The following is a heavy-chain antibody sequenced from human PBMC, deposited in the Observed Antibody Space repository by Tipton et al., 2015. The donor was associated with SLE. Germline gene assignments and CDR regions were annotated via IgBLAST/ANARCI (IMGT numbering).Heavy chain of an antibody. D-gene: IGHD2-2*02. J-gene: IGHJ6*03. CDR2: ISYDGSNK. Sequence: SLRLSYAASGFTSSSYAMHWVRQAPGKGLEWVAVISYDGSNKYYADSVKGRFTISRDNSKNTLYLQMNSLRAEDTAVYYCARGAPHCSSTSCYTDYYYYYMDVWGKGTTVTVSS. CDR1: GFTSSSYA. CDR3: ARGAPHCSSTSCYTDYYYYYMDV. V-gene: IGHV3-30*04.